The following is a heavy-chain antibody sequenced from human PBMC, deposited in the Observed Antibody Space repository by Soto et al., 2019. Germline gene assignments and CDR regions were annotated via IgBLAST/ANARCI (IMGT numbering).Heavy chain of an antibody. CDR1: GGSISNSNW. CDR2: IYHTGST. J-gene: IGHJ4*02. D-gene: IGHD1-26*01. Sequence: PSETLSLTCGVFGGSISNSNWWTWVRQPPGKGLEWIGEIYHTGSTNYNSSLMSRVTISLDKPNNQFSLKLSSVTAAGTAVYYCAHRPIVGAAIWGQGTLVTVS. V-gene: IGHV4-4*02. CDR3: AHRPIVGAAI.